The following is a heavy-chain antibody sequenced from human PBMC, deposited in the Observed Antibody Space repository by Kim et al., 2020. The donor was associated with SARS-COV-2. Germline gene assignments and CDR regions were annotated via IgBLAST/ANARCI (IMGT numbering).Heavy chain of an antibody. J-gene: IGHJ5*02. CDR3: ARQPVMVRGRGGWFDP. Sequence: SETLSLTCTVSGGSISSSSYYWRWIRQPPGKGLEWIGSIYYSGSTYYNPSLKSRVTISVDTSKNQFSLKLSSVTAADTAVYYCARQPVMVRGRGGWFDPWGEGTVVSVSS. CDR2: IYYSGST. V-gene: IGHV4-39*01. D-gene: IGHD3-10*01. CDR1: GGSISSSSYY.